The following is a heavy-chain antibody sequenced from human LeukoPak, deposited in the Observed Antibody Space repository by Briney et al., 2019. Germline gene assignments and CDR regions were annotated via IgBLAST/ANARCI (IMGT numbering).Heavy chain of an antibody. CDR3: AGDLDPRYCSSTSCYPIDP. Sequence: GGSLRLSCAASGFTFSSYSMNWVRQAPGKGLEWVSSISSSSSYIYYADSVKGRFTISRDNAKNSLYLQMNSLRAEDTAVYYCAGDLDPRYCSSTSCYPIDPWGREPWSPSPQ. CDR2: ISSSSSYI. V-gene: IGHV3-21*01. D-gene: IGHD2-2*01. J-gene: IGHJ5*02. CDR1: GFTFSSYS.